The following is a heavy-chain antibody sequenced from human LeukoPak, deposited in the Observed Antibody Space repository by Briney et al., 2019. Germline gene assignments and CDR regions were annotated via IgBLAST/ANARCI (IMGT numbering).Heavy chain of an antibody. CDR2: INHSGST. D-gene: IGHD3-10*01. CDR3: ARDPYYYGSGSYSGLFDP. CDR1: GGSFSGYY. J-gene: IGHJ5*02. Sequence: SSETLSLTCAVYGGSFSGYYWSWIRQPPGKGLEWIGEINHSGSTNYNPSLKSRVTISVDTSKNQFSLKLSSVTAADTAVYYCARDPYYYGSGSYSGLFDPWGQGTLVTVSS. V-gene: IGHV4-34*01.